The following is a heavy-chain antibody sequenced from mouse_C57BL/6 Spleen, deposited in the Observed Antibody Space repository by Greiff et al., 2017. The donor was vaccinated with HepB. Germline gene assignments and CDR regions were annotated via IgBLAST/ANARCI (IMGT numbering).Heavy chain of an antibody. J-gene: IGHJ1*03. Sequence: QVQLQQPGAELVKPGASVKLSCKASGYTFTSYWMHWVKQRPGQGLEWIGMIHPNSGRTNYNEKFKSKATLTVDKSSSTAYMQLSSLTSEDSAVYYCARGSSSIYWYFDVWGTGTTVTVSS. V-gene: IGHV1-64*01. D-gene: IGHD1-1*01. CDR2: IHPNSGRT. CDR3: ARGSSSIYWYFDV. CDR1: GYTFTSYW.